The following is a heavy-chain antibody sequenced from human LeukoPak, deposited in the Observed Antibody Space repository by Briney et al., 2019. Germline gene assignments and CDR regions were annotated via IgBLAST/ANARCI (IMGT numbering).Heavy chain of an antibody. J-gene: IGHJ6*02. CDR3: ARDAKGRLTYGPHYYYYYGMDV. CDR2: INSDGSST. D-gene: IGHD3-10*01. V-gene: IGHV3-74*01. CDR1: GFTFSSFW. Sequence: TGGSLRLSCAASGFTFSSFWMHWVRQAPGKGLVWVSSINSDGSSTEYADSVKGRFTISRDKAKKTLYLQMDSLRGDDTAVYYCARDAKGRLTYGPHYYYYYGMDVWGQGTTVTVSS.